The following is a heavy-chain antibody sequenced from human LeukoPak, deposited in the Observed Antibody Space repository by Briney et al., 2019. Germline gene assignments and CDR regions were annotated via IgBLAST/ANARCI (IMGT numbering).Heavy chain of an antibody. CDR2: ISSSSSTI. V-gene: IGHV3-11*04. J-gene: IGHJ4*02. CDR1: GFTFSDYN. D-gene: IGHD2-15*01. Sequence: GGSLRLSCAASGFTFSDYNMRWIRQAPGKGLEWVSYISSSSSTIYYADSVKGRFTISRDNAKNSLYLQMNSLRAEDTAVYHCASNLGYCSGGSCVWDYWGQGTLVTVSS. CDR3: ASNLGYCSGGSCVWDY.